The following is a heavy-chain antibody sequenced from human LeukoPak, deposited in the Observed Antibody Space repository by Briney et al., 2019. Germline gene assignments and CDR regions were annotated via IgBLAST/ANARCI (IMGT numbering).Heavy chain of an antibody. V-gene: IGHV3-64D*09. CDR2: ISSNGGST. J-gene: IGHJ4*02. CDR1: GFTFSSYA. D-gene: IGHD6-19*01. CDR3: AAVASGY. Sequence: QPGGSLRLSCSASGFTFSSYAMHWVRQGPGKGLEYGSAISSNGGSTYYADSVKGRFTISRDNSKNTLYLQMSSLRAEDTAVYYCAAVASGYWGQGTLVTVSS.